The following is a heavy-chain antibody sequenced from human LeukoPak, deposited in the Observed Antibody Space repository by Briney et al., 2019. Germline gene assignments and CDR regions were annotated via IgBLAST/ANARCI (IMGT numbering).Heavy chain of an antibody. Sequence: GGSLRLSCAASGFTFSSYGMHWVRQAPGKGLEWVAFIRYDGSEKYYADPVKGRFTISRDNSKNTLYLQMKRLRAEDTAVYYCAKPSRSGYGARIAVAAPFDYWGQGTLVTVSS. CDR3: AKPSRSGYGARIAVAAPFDY. CDR2: IRYDGSEK. V-gene: IGHV3-30*02. CDR1: GFTFSSYG. J-gene: IGHJ4*02. D-gene: IGHD6-19*01.